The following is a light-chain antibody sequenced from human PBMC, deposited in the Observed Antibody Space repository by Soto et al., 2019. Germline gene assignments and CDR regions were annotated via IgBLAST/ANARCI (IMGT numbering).Light chain of an antibody. Sequence: QPVLAQPPSVAGAPGQRVTISCTGSSSNIGAGNDVHWYQQLPGTTPRLLIYANNRRPSGVPDRFSGSRSGTSAFLAITGLQTEDEADYYCQSYDGSRSVVVFGGGTKLTVL. CDR1: SSNIGAGND. J-gene: IGLJ2*01. V-gene: IGLV1-40*01. CDR3: QSYDGSRSVVV. CDR2: ANN.